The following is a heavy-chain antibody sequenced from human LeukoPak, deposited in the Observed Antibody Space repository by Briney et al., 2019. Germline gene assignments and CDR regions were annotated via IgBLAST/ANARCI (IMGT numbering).Heavy chain of an antibody. CDR3: ARMTTVEKYFQH. J-gene: IGHJ1*01. CDR1: GYTFTSYD. Sequence: VASVKVSCKASGYTFTSYDINWVRQATGQGLEWMGWMNPNSGNTGYAQKFQGRVTITRNTSISTAYMELSSLRSEDTAVYYCARMTTVEKYFQHWGQRTMVTVSS. V-gene: IGHV1-8*03. CDR2: MNPNSGNT. D-gene: IGHD4-23*01.